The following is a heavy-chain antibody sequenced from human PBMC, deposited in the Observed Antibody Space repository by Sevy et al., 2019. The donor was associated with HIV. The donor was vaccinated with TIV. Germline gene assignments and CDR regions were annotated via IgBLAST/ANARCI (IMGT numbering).Heavy chain of an antibody. J-gene: IGHJ4*01. Sequence: GGSLRLSCAASGFIFNSYTMNWVRQAPGKGLEWVSFISGHGGSTYYADSVKGRFTISRDNFKNTLDLQMNSLRGEDTAVYYCAGGFWSGFDYWGHGTLVTVSS. CDR1: GFIFNSYT. D-gene: IGHD3-3*01. CDR3: AGGFWSGFDY. CDR2: ISGHGGST. V-gene: IGHV3-23*01.